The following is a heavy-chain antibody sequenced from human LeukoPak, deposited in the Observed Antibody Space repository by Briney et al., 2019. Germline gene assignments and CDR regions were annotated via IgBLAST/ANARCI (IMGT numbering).Heavy chain of an antibody. J-gene: IGHJ4*02. CDR1: GGSFSVYY. CDR3: ARGRSDYGDYGAFFAY. Sequence: SETLSLTCAVYGGSFSVYYWSWIRQPPGKGLEWIGEINHSGSTNYNPSLKSRVTISVDTSRNQFSLRLGSVTAADTAVYYCARGRSDYGDYGAFFAYWGQGTLVTVSS. CDR2: INHSGST. D-gene: IGHD4-17*01. V-gene: IGHV4-34*01.